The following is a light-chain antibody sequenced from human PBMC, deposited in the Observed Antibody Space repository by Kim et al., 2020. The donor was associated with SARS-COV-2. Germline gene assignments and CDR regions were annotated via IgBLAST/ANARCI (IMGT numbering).Light chain of an antibody. Sequence: PGQRVSISCSVCTSNIGRYHVVWYQPLPGTAPKLLIYANDQRLSGVPDRFSGSNAGTSASLAISGLRSEDEGHYYCATWDDSLNVLFGGGTQLTVL. CDR1: TSNIGRYH. CDR2: AND. CDR3: ATWDDSLNVL. J-gene: IGLJ3*02. V-gene: IGLV1-47*01.